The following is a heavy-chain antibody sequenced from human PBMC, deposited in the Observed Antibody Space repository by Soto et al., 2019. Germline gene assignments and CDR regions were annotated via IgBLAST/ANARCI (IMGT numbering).Heavy chain of an antibody. J-gene: IGHJ6*02. V-gene: IGHV4-59*01. Sequence: TSETLSLTCTVSGGSISSYCWSWIRQPPGKGLEWIGYIYYSGSTNYNPSLKSRVTISVDTSKNQFSLKLSSVTAADTAVYYCARSLNIAAAGTGYYYGMDVWGQGTTVTVSS. CDR3: ARSLNIAAAGTGYYYGMDV. D-gene: IGHD6-13*01. CDR2: IYYSGST. CDR1: GGSISSYC.